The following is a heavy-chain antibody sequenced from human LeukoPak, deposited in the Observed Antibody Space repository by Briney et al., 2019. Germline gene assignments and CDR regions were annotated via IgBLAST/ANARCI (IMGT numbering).Heavy chain of an antibody. CDR2: IYYNGNT. D-gene: IGHD1-26*01. CDR1: GGSISSGGYY. Sequence: SETLSLTCAVSGGSISSGGYYWNWIRRPPGKGLEWIGYIYYNGNTNYSPSLKSRVTMSVDTSKNLSSLKVSSVTAADTAVYYCARERSNYYGMDVWGQGTTVTVSS. J-gene: IGHJ6*02. V-gene: IGHV4-61*08. CDR3: ARERSNYYGMDV.